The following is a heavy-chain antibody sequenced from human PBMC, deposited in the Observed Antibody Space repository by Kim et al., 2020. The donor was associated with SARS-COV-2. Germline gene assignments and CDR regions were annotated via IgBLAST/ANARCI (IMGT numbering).Heavy chain of an antibody. Sequence: SETLSLTCTVSGGSISSYYWSWIRQPPGKGLEWIGYIYYSGSTNYNPSLKSRVTISVDTSKNQFSLKLSSVTAADTAVYYCARVFRVPLQAYYYYMDVWGKGTTVTVSS. J-gene: IGHJ6*03. CDR3: ARVFRVPLQAYYYYMDV. CDR2: IYYSGST. V-gene: IGHV4-59*01. CDR1: GGSISSYY. D-gene: IGHD3-3*01.